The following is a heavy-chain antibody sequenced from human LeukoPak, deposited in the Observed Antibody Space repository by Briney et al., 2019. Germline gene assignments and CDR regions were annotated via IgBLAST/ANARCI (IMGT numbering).Heavy chain of an antibody. CDR3: ARDRVDYGGNSGFDY. V-gene: IGHV3-21*01. Sequence: GGSLRLSCAASGFTFSSYSMNWVRQAPWKGLEWVSSISSSSSYIYYADSVKGRFTISRDNAKNSLYLQMNSLRAEDTAVYYCARDRVDYGGNSGFDYWGQGTLVTVSS. CDR2: ISSSSSYI. D-gene: IGHD4-23*01. CDR1: GFTFSSYS. J-gene: IGHJ4*02.